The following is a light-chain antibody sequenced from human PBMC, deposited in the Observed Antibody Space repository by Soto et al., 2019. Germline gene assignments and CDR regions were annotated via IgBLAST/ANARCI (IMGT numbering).Light chain of an antibody. CDR2: EVN. CDR3: SSYTPSNTLV. J-gene: IGLJ3*02. CDR1: SSDIGTYNY. V-gene: IGLV2-14*01. Sequence: QSALTQPASVSASPGQSITISCTGTSSDIGTYNYVSWYQQHPGKAPKLMIFEVNNRPSWVSNRFSGSKSGNTASLTVSGLQAEDEADYYCSSYTPSNTLVFGGGTKLTVL.